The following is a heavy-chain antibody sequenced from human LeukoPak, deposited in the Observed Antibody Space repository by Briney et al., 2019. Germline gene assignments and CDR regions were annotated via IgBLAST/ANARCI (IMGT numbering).Heavy chain of an antibody. Sequence: LGGSLRLSCAASGFTFSSYGMHWVRQAPGKGLEWVAVIWYDGSNKYYADSVKGQFTISRDNSKNTLYLQMNSLRAEDTAVYYCAREGPYSSSSFDYWGQGTLVTVSS. CDR1: GFTFSSYG. CDR2: IWYDGSNK. CDR3: AREGPYSSSSFDY. V-gene: IGHV3-33*01. J-gene: IGHJ4*02. D-gene: IGHD6-6*01.